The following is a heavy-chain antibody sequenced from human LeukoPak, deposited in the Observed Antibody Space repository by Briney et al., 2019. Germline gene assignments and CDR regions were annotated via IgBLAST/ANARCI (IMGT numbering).Heavy chain of an antibody. J-gene: IGHJ5*02. CDR3: ARASYYYDSSGYGGDWFDP. CDR1: GYTFSDYY. D-gene: IGHD3-22*01. Sequence: ASVKVSCKTSGYTFSDYYIHWIRQAPGQGLEWVGWINPNSGGTNYAQKFQGRVTMTRDTSISTAYMELSRLRSDDTAVYYCARASYYYDSSGYGGDWFDPWGQGTLVTVSS. CDR2: INPNSGGT. V-gene: IGHV1-2*02.